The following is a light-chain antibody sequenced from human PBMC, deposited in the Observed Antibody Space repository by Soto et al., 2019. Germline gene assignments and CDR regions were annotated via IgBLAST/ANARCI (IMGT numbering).Light chain of an antibody. J-gene: IGLJ3*02. Sequence: QSVLTQPPSLSGTHGQTVTISCLGSRSNIGSSIVHWYQQFPGTAPKHLIFMNNQRPSGVPDRFSGSKSGTSASLVISGLRSEDEADYYCVAWDDDLSARVFGGGTKLTVL. CDR1: RSNIGSSI. CDR2: MNN. V-gene: IGLV1-47*01. CDR3: VAWDDDLSARV.